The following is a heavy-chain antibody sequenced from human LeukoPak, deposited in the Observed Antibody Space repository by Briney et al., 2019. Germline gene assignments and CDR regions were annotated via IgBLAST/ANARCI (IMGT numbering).Heavy chain of an antibody. D-gene: IGHD3-3*01. V-gene: IGHV1-18*01. CDR3: ARGGLAEYYDFWSGYSIRGNWFVP. Sequence: ASVKVSCKASGYTFTSYGISWVRQAPGQGLEWMGWISAYNGDTNYAQKLQGRVTMTTDTSTSTAYMELRSLRSDDTAVYYCARGGLAEYYDFWSGYSIRGNWFVPWGGGTLVTVSS. CDR1: GYTFTSYG. J-gene: IGHJ5*02. CDR2: ISAYNGDT.